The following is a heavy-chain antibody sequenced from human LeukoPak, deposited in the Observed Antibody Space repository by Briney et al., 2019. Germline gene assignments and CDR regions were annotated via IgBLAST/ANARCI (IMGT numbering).Heavy chain of an antibody. D-gene: IGHD3-22*01. J-gene: IGHJ3*02. CDR2: INPNSGGT. Sequence: ASVKVSCKASGYTFTSYAMNWVRQAPGQGLEWMGWINPNSGGTNYAQKFQGRVTMTRDTSISTAYMELSRLRSDDTAVYYCARSYYDSNAFDIWGQGTMVTVSS. CDR3: ARSYYDSNAFDI. CDR1: GYTFTSYA. V-gene: IGHV1-2*02.